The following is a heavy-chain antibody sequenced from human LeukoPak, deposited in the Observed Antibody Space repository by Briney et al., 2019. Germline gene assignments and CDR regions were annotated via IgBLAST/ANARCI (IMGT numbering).Heavy chain of an antibody. Sequence: ASVKVSCKVSGYTLTELSMHWVRQAPGKGLEWMGGFDPEDGETIYAQKFQGRVTMTEDTSTDTAYMELSSLRSEDTAVYYCATGNFDSSSWFEMTDCWGQGTLVTVSS. J-gene: IGHJ4*02. CDR2: FDPEDGET. CDR1: GYTLTELS. D-gene: IGHD6-13*01. CDR3: ATGNFDSSSWFEMTDC. V-gene: IGHV1-24*01.